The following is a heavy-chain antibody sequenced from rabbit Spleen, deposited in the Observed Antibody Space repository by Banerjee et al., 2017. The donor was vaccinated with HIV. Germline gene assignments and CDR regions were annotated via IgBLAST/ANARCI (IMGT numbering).Heavy chain of an antibody. CDR1: GFSFSSNYY. J-gene: IGHJ4*01. Sequence: QSLEESGGDLVKPEGSLTLTCTASGFSFSSNYYMCWVRQAPGKGLEWIGCINTYTSKGVYATWAKGRFTISRTSSTTVTLQMTSLTAADRATYFCARDLTSVIGWNFKLWGQGTLVTVS. V-gene: IGHV1S40*01. D-gene: IGHD1-1*01. CDR2: INTYTSKG. CDR3: ARDLTSVIGWNFKL.